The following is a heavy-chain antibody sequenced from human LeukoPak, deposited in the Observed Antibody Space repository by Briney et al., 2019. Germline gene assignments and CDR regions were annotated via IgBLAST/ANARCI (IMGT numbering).Heavy chain of an antibody. CDR1: GFTFSSYA. CDR3: AKDSAYDFWSGYSPG. V-gene: IGHV3-23*01. J-gene: IGHJ4*02. D-gene: IGHD3-3*01. Sequence: GGSLRLPCAASGFTFSSYAMSWVRQAPGKGLEWVSAISGSGGSTYYADSVKGRFTISRDNSKNTLYLQMNSLRAEDTAVYYCAKDSAYDFWSGYSPGWGQGTLVTVSS. CDR2: ISGSGGST.